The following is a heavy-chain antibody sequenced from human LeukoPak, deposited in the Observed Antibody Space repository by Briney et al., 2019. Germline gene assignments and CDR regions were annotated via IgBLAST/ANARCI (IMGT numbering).Heavy chain of an antibody. CDR1: GFTFSNYA. Sequence: GGSLRLSCAASGFTFSNYAMSWVRQAPGKGLEGVSAISGSDGSTYYADSVKGRFTISRDNSKNTLYLQMNSLRAEDTAVYYCAKEVRGPYYYDSSGYSDYWGQGTLVTVSS. J-gene: IGHJ4*02. CDR2: ISGSDGST. CDR3: AKEVRGPYYYDSSGYSDY. D-gene: IGHD3-22*01. V-gene: IGHV3-23*01.